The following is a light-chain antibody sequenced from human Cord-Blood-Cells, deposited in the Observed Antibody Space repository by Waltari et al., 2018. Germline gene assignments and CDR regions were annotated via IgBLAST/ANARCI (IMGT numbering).Light chain of an antibody. V-gene: IGLV3-21*03. J-gene: IGLJ3*02. Sequence: SYVLTQPPSVSVAPGKTARIPCGGNNIGRKSLHWYQQKPGQAPVLVVYDDSDRPSGIPERFSGSNSGNTATLTISRVEAGDEADYYCQVWDSSSDHWVFGGGTKLTVL. CDR2: DDS. CDR1: NIGRKS. CDR3: QVWDSSSDHWV.